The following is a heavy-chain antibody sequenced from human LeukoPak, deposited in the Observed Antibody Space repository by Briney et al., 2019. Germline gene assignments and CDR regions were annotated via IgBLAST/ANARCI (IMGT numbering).Heavy chain of an antibody. CDR1: GYTFTSYG. J-gene: IGHJ6*02. D-gene: IGHD3-9*01. CDR3: ARDKAHYDILTGYYLGYYYYYGMDF. CDR2: ISAYNGNT. V-gene: IGHV1-18*01. Sequence: ASVKVSCKASGYTFTSYGISWVRQTPGQGLEWMGWISAYNGNTNYAQKLQGRVTMTTDTSTSTDYMELRSLRSDDTAVYYCARDKAHYDILTGYYLGYYYYYGMDFYGQGTTVIVSS.